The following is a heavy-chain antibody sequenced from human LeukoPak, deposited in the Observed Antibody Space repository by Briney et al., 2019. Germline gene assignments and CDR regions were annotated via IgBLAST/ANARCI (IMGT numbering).Heavy chain of an antibody. CDR1: GYTLTELS. CDR2: FDPEDGET. V-gene: IGHV1-24*01. CDR3: ATSLRSGTSFDI. J-gene: IGHJ3*02. D-gene: IGHD2-2*01. Sequence: ASVKVSCKVSGYTLTELSMHWVRRAPGKGLEWMGGFDPEDGETIYAQKFQGRVTMTEDTSTDTAYMELSSLRSEDTAVYYCATSLRSGTSFDIWGQGTMVTVSS.